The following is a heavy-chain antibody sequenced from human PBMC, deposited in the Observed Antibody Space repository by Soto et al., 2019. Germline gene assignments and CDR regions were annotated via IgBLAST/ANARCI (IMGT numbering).Heavy chain of an antibody. Sequence: PSETLSLTCTVSGGSISSGDYYWSWVRQAPGKGLEWVSTVSVSGGTTYYADSLKGRFTISRDNSKKTVYLQMNRLRADDTAIYYCAKGLYYYDSSGYRLFDYWGQGTLVTVSS. J-gene: IGHJ4*02. V-gene: IGHV3-23*01. D-gene: IGHD3-22*01. CDR3: AKGLYYYDSSGYRLFDY. CDR1: GGSISSGDYY. CDR2: VSVSGGTT.